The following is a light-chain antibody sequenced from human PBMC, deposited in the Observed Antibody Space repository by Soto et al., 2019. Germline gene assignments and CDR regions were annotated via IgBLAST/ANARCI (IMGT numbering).Light chain of an antibody. V-gene: IGLV2-23*01. CDR2: EGT. CDR1: SSDVGSSNL. J-gene: IGLJ1*01. Sequence: QSALTQSASVSGSPGQSITFSCTGSSSDVGSSNLVSWYQQHPGKAPKLLIYEGTRRPSGVSNRFSGSKSGSTASLTISGLQAEDEADYYCCSYAGSTTVVFGPAPQDTV. CDR3: CSYAGSTTVV.